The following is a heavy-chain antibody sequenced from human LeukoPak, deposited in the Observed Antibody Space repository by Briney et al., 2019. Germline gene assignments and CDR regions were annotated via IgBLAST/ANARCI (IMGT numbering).Heavy chain of an antibody. D-gene: IGHD3-3*01. J-gene: IGHJ5*02. CDR2: IYYSGGT. Sequence: SETLSLTCTVSGGSISSYYWSWIRQPPGKGLEWIGYIYYSGGTNYNPSLKSRVTISVDTSKNQFSLKLSSVTAADTAVYYCAREGGYDDFWSGYPNWFDPWGQGTLVTVSS. CDR3: AREGGYDDFWSGYPNWFDP. CDR1: GGSISSYY. V-gene: IGHV4-59*01.